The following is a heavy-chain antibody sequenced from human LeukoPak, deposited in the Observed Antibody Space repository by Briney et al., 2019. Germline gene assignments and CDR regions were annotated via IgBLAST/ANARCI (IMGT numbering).Heavy chain of an antibody. Sequence: GGSLRLSCAASGFTFSSYAMSWVRQAPGKGLEWVSAISGSGGSTYYADSVKGRFTISRDNSKNTLCLQMNSLRAEDTAVYYCAKDMSVDFWSGYYTNWFDPWGQGTLVTVSS. V-gene: IGHV3-23*01. CDR3: AKDMSVDFWSGYYTNWFDP. CDR1: GFTFSSYA. J-gene: IGHJ5*02. CDR2: ISGSGGST. D-gene: IGHD3-3*01.